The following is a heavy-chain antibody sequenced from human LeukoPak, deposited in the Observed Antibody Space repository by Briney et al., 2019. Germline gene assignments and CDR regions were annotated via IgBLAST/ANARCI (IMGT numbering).Heavy chain of an antibody. CDR3: ARDRGCSSTSCYTDAFDI. J-gene: IGHJ3*02. V-gene: IGHV4-31*03. Sequence: SQTLSLTCTVSGGSISSGGYYWSWIRQHPGKGLEWIGYIYYSGSTNYNPSLKSRVTISVDTSKNQFSLKLSSVTAADTAVYYCARDRGCSSTSCYTDAFDIWGQGTMVTVSS. CDR2: IYYSGST. D-gene: IGHD2-2*02. CDR1: GGSISSGGYY.